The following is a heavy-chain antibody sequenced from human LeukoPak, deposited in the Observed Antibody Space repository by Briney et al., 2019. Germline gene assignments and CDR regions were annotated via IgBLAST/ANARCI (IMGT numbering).Heavy chain of an antibody. V-gene: IGHV1-8*01. CDR1: GYTFTSYD. CDR2: MNPNSGNT. D-gene: IGHD6-13*01. CDR3: ARVGGAAADHDY. J-gene: IGHJ4*02. Sequence: ASVKVSCKASGYTFTSYDINWVRLATGQGLEWMGWMNPNSGNTGYAQKFQGRVTMTRNTSISTAYMELSSLRSEDTAVYYCARVGGAAADHDYWGQGTLVTVSS.